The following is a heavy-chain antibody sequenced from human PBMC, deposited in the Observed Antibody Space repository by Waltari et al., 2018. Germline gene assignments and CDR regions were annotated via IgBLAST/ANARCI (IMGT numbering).Heavy chain of an antibody. J-gene: IGHJ5*01. D-gene: IGHD6-19*01. V-gene: IGHV3-53*01. CDR2: LHAGGTA. CDR1: VFPVWYTH. Sequence: EVQLLESGGCLIQPGGYLILSCVASVFPVWYTHITWVRQAPGKGLEWVSVLHAGGTAYYAESVKGRFTISRDTSRNTLHLQMSSLRDEDTAVYFCARAGLGSPSQWLQIFDSWGQGTLVTVSS. CDR3: ARAGLGSPSQWLQIFDS.